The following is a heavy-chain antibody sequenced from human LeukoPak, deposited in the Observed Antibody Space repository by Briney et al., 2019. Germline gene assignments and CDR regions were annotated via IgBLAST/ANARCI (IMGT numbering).Heavy chain of an antibody. V-gene: IGHV3-23*01. CDR2: ISSGGTGT. CDR1: GFTFSNYA. Sequence: GGSLRLSCAASGFTFSNYAMSWVRQAPRKGLEWVSGISSGGTGTYYADSVRGRFTISRDNSKITLYLQMDSLRVEDTAVYYCARAVPSWFDPWGQGTLVAVSS. J-gene: IGHJ5*02. D-gene: IGHD3-10*01. CDR3: ARAVPSWFDP.